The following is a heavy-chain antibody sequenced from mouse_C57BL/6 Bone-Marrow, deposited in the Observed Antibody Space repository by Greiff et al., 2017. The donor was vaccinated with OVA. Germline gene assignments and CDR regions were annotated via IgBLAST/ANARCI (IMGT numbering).Heavy chain of an antibody. CDR2: IYPRSGNT. J-gene: IGHJ3*01. V-gene: IGHV1-81*01. Sequence: VQLQQSGAELARPGASVKLSCKASGYTFTSYGISWVKQRTGQGLEWIGEIYPRSGNTYYNEKFKGKATLTADKSSSTAYMELLSLTSVDSAVYFCEGYDGYYLFAYWGQGTLVTVSA. CDR1: GYTFTSYG. D-gene: IGHD2-3*01. CDR3: EGYDGYYLFAY.